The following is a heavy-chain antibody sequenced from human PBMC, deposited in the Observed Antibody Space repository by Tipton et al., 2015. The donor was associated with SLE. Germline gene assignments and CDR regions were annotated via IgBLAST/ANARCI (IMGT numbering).Heavy chain of an antibody. Sequence: SLRLSCAASGFTFSAHWMHWVRQAPGRGLEWVARLDGDGTRTSYAGFANGRFTISRDNAKNMVYLQMNSLRDEATALYYCSKRADTFGSFGSWGHGPMVTVSS. D-gene: IGHD2/OR15-2a*01. CDR3: SKRADTFGSFGS. V-gene: IGHV3-74*01. CDR2: LDGDGTRT. CDR1: GFTFSAHW. J-gene: IGHJ4*01.